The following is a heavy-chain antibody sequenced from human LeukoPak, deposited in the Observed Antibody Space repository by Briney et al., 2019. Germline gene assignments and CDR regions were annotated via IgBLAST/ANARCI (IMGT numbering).Heavy chain of an antibody. CDR3: ALGTINKDYYFGMDV. CDR1: GFTFSDYY. D-gene: IGHD2-8*01. J-gene: IGHJ6*02. CDR2: ISNSGSSV. Sequence: GGSLRLSCAASGFTFSDYYMTWIRQAPGKGLEWLSYISNSGSSVFYADSVMGRFAVSRDNAKRSLYLQIKSLRDDDTAVYHCALGTINKDYYFGMDVWGQGTTVTVSS. V-gene: IGHV3-11*01.